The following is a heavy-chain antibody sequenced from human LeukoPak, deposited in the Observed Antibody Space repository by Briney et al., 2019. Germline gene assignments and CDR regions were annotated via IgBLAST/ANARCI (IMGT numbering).Heavy chain of an antibody. CDR2: VSHDGSTK. CDR1: GFAFSIYA. D-gene: IGHD6-13*01. Sequence: GGSLRLSCAASGFAFSIYAIHWVRQAPGKGLEWVAVVSHDGSTKYYADSVKGRFTISRDNSKNTLYLEMNTLGAEDTAVYYCARAAVGKEDLDNWGQGTLVTVSS. V-gene: IGHV3-30*04. J-gene: IGHJ4*02. CDR3: ARAAVGKEDLDN.